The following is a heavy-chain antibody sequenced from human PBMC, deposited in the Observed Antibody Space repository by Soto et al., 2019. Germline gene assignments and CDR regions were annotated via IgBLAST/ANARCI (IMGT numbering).Heavy chain of an antibody. CDR2: ISSSGSTI. Sequence: QVQLVESGGGLVKPGGSLRLSCAASGFTFSDYYMSWIRQAPGKGLEWVSYISSSGSTIYYADSVKGRFTISRDTAKNALYLQMSNQRAEETVVYYCSRRYCSSTSCDWFDYWVQGTLVTVS. CDR1: GFTFSDYY. D-gene: IGHD2-2*01. CDR3: SRRYCSSTSCDWFDY. J-gene: IGHJ4*02. V-gene: IGHV3-11*01.